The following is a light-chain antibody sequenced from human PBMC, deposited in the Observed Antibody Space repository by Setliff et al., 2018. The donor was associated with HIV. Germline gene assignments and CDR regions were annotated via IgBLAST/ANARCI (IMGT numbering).Light chain of an antibody. V-gene: IGLV2-8*01. CDR1: SSDVGGYNY. CDR2: EVS. Sequence: QSALTQPPSASGSPGQSVTISRTGTSSDVGGYNYVSWYQQHPGKAPKLMIYEVSKRPSGVPDRFSGSKSGNTASLTVSGLQAEDEADYYCCSNTGSNTYVFGTGTKVTVL. J-gene: IGLJ1*01. CDR3: CSNTGSNTYV.